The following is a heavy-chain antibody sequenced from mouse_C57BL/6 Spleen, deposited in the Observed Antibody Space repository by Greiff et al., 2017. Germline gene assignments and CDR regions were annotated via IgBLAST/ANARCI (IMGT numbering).Heavy chain of an antibody. CDR2: ISYDGSN. J-gene: IGHJ4*01. CDR3: ARENLSMDY. V-gene: IGHV3-6*01. Sequence: ESGPGLVKPSQSLSLTCSVTGYSITSGYYWNWIRQFPGNKLEWMGYISYDGSNNYNPSLKNRISITRDTSKNQFFLKLNSVTTEDTATXYCARENLSMDYWGQGTSVTVSS. CDR1: GYSITSGYY.